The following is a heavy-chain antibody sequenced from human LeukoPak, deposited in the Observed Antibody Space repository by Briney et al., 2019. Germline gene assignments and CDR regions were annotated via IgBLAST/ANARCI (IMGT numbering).Heavy chain of an antibody. CDR2: IYYSGST. CDR1: GGSISSYY. V-gene: IGHV4-59*12. D-gene: IGHD2-15*01. J-gene: IGHJ6*02. Sequence: PSETLSLTCTVSGGSISSYYWSWIRQPPGKGLEWIGYIYYSGSTNYNPSLKSRVTISVDTSKNQFSLKLSSVTAADTAVYYCARDLHPRFCSGGSCPPPYYYYGMDVWGQGTTVTVSS. CDR3: ARDLHPRFCSGGSCPPPYYYYGMDV.